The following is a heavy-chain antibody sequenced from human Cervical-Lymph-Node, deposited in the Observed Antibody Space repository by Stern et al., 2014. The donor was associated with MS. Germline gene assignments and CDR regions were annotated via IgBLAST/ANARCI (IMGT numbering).Heavy chain of an antibody. Sequence: QVQLVQSGAEVKKPGASVKVSCKASGYTFTSYGFSWVRQAPGQGLEYMGWISGNTGDTNYAQKLQGRVTLTRDTSTSTAYMELRSLRSDDTAVYYCARGGYGDRTDYWGQGTLLIVSS. V-gene: IGHV1-18*01. CDR2: ISGNTGDT. D-gene: IGHD4-17*01. CDR1: GYTFTSYG. J-gene: IGHJ4*02. CDR3: ARGGYGDRTDY.